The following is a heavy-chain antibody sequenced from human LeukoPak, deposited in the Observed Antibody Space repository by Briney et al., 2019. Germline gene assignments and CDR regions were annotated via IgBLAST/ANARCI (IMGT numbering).Heavy chain of an antibody. D-gene: IGHD1-26*01. CDR2: IYASGTT. CDR1: GASITSYF. J-gene: IGHJ4*02. V-gene: IGHV4-4*07. Sequence: PSETLSLTCTVSGASITSYFWTLIRQPAGKGLEWIGRIYASGTTNYNPSLTSRVTMSVDTSKNQFSLKLSSVTAADTAVYYCARVAVGAGSSRFFLDYWGQGLLVTVSS. CDR3: ARVAVGAGSSRFFLDY.